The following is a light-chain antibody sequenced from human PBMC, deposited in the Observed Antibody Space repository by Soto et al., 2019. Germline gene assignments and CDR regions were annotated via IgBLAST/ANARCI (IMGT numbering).Light chain of an antibody. CDR2: EGS. V-gene: IGLV2-23*01. J-gene: IGLJ1*01. Sequence: QPVLTQPASVSGSPGQSSTISCTGTSSDVGSYNLVSWYQQHPGKAPKLMIYEGSKRPSGVSNRFSGSKSGNTASLTISGLQAEDEADYYCCSYAGSILYVFGTGTKVTVL. CDR1: SSDVGSYNL. CDR3: CSYAGSILYV.